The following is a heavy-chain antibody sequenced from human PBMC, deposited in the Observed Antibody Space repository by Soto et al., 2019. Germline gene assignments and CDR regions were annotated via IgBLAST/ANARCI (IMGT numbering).Heavy chain of an antibody. Sequence: EVQLVESGGGLVQPGRSLRLSCAASGFTFDDYAMYWVRQAPGKGLEWVSAISWNSDSIGYADSVKGRFTISRDNAKNSLYLQMNSLRPEDTALYYCAKDMGTVTTVSNFDYWGQGTLVTVSS. J-gene: IGHJ4*02. D-gene: IGHD4-17*01. V-gene: IGHV3-9*01. CDR3: AKDMGTVTTVSNFDY. CDR1: GFTFDDYA. CDR2: ISWNSDSI.